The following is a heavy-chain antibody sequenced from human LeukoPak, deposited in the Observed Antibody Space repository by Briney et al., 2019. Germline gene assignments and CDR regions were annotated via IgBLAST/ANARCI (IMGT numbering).Heavy chain of an antibody. CDR1: GGSISGYS. Sequence: SETLSLTCTVSGGSISGYSWSWIRQPPGKGLEWIGYIYYSGSINYNPSLKSRVTISVDPSKNQFSLKLTSVTATDTAVYFCARDAESYASGSYTPFDYWGQGTLVTVSS. CDR2: IYYSGSI. V-gene: IGHV4-59*01. D-gene: IGHD3-10*01. CDR3: ARDAESYASGSYTPFDY. J-gene: IGHJ4*02.